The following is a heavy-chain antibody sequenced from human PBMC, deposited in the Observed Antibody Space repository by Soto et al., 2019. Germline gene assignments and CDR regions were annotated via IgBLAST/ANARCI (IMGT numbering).Heavy chain of an antibody. V-gene: IGHV1-18*01. D-gene: IGHD2-2*01. CDR1: GYTFTSYG. CDR3: ARDGDIVVVPAAISYYYYYYGMDV. Sequence: ASVKVSCKASGYTFTSYGISWVRQAPGQGLEWMGWISAYNGNTNYAQKLQGRVTMTTDTSTSTAYMELRSLISDDKAVYYCARDGDIVVVPAAISYYYYYYGMDVWGQGTTVTVSS. J-gene: IGHJ6*02. CDR2: ISAYNGNT.